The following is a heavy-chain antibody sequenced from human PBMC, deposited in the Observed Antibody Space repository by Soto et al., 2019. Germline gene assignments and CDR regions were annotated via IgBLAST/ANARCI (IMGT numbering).Heavy chain of an antibody. J-gene: IGHJ6*02. V-gene: IGHV1-8*01. CDR1: GYSFSSYD. CDR3: ARLQTARYWGMDV. Sequence: QVQLVQSGAEVKEPGASVKVSCKASGYSFSSYDINWVRQATGQGLEWMGWMNPNSGNTGHAQKFQGRVTMTSHTARSPGYMELSSLRSEDTAVYYGARLQTARYWGMDVWGQGTTVTV. D-gene: IGHD2-21*02. CDR2: MNPNSGNT.